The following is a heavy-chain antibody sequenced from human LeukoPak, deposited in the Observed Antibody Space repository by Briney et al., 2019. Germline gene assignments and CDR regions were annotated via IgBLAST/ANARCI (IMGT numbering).Heavy chain of an antibody. CDR1: GYSISSGYY. CDR2: IYHSGST. V-gene: IGHV4-38-2*01. Sequence: PSETLSLTCAVSGYSISSGYYWGWIRQPPGKGLEWIGSIYHSGSTYYNPSLKSRVTISVDTSKNQFSLKLSSVTAADTAVHYCARLYGSYRLVWYFDLWGRGTLVTVSS. D-gene: IGHD1-26*01. J-gene: IGHJ2*01. CDR3: ARLYGSYRLVWYFDL.